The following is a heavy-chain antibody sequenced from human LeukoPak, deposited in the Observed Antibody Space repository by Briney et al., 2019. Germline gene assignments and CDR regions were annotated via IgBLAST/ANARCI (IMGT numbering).Heavy chain of an antibody. V-gene: IGHV1-2*02. CDR1: GYTFTGYY. Sequence: RASVKVSCKASGYTFTGYYMHWVRQAPGQGLEWMGWINPNSGGTNYAQKFQGRVTMTRDTSISTAYMELSRLRSDDTAVYYCARELVATTNYYYYGMDVWGQGTTVTVSS. CDR3: ARELVATTNYYYYGMDV. J-gene: IGHJ6*02. D-gene: IGHD5-12*01. CDR2: INPNSGGT.